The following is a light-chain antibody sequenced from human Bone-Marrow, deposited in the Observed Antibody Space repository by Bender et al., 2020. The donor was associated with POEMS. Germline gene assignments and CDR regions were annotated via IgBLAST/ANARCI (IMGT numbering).Light chain of an antibody. V-gene: IGLV1-36*01. Sequence: QSLLTQAPSASGTPGQRVTISCSGSSSTLRLNTVNWYQQLPGEAPKLLIYYDDLLTPGVSDRFSASKSGTSASLAISERQSEDEALYYCSAWDDSLSGWVFGGGTKLTVL. CDR2: YDD. CDR1: SSTLRLNT. CDR3: SAWDDSLSGWV. J-gene: IGLJ3*02.